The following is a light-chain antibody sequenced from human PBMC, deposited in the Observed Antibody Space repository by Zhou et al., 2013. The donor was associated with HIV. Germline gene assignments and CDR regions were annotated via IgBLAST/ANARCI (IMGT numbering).Light chain of an antibody. V-gene: IGKV1-27*01. CDR3: QKYGSAPRT. J-gene: IGKJ1*01. CDR1: EEITNY. Sequence: DIQMTQSPSSLSASIGDRVTIACRANEEITNYLAWYQHKPGAVPKLLIYGTSTLHSGVPSRFSGRGSGTHFTLTISSLQPEDVATYYCQKYGSAPRTFGQGPTVE. CDR2: GTS.